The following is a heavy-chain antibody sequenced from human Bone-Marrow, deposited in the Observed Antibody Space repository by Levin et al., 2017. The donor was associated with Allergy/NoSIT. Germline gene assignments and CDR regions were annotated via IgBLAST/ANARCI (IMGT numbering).Heavy chain of an antibody. Sequence: SETLSLTCTVSGGSTNSGGYYWSWIRQHPGKGLEWIGYIYYTGSAYYNPSLKSRVSISIDRSNTQFSLKLSSVTAADTAVYYCARDRGGGMDVWGQGTTVTVSS. V-gene: IGHV4-31*03. CDR2: IYYTGSA. CDR1: GGSTNSGGYY. CDR3: ARDRGGGMDV. J-gene: IGHJ6*02.